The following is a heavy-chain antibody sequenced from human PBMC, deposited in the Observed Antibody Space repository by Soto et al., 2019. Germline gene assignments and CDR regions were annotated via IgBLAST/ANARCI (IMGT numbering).Heavy chain of an antibody. J-gene: IGHJ5*02. CDR1: GYTFTSYG. V-gene: IGHV1-18*01. Sequence: ASVKVSCKASGYTFTSYGISWVRQAPGQGLEWMGWISAYNGNTNYAQKLQGRVTMTTDTSTSTAYMELRSLRSDDTAVYYCARGGCSAGSCYHSWYTWFDPRGQGTLVTVSS. D-gene: IGHD2-15*01. CDR3: ARGGCSAGSCYHSWYTWFDP. CDR2: ISAYNGNT.